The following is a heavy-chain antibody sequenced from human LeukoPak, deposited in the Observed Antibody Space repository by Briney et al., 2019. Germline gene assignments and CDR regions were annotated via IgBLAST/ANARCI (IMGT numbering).Heavy chain of an antibody. Sequence: SGTLSLTCAVSGGSISSSYWWGWVRQPPGKGLEWIGEVYHSGGTNYRPSLKSRVTLSVDKSKNQFSLRLDSVTAADTGVYYCAGAYCGGDCYSGRTFDIWGQGTMVTVSS. CDR3: AGAYCGGDCYSGRTFDI. CDR2: VYHSGGT. D-gene: IGHD2-21*02. J-gene: IGHJ3*02. V-gene: IGHV4-4*02. CDR1: GGSISSSYW.